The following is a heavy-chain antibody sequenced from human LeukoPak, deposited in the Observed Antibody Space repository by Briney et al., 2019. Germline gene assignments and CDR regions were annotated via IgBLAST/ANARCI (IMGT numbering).Heavy chain of an antibody. D-gene: IGHD3-10*01. CDR3: ARSGRVYMVRGAAPFDL. CDR1: GGSFSGYY. V-gene: IGHV4-34*01. J-gene: IGHJ2*01. CDR2: INHSGST. Sequence: SETLSLTCAVYGGSFSGYYWSWIRQPPGMGLEWIGEINHSGSTNYNPSLKSRVTISVDTSKNQFSLKLNSVTAADTAVYYCARSGRVYMVRGAAPFDLWGRGTLVTVSS.